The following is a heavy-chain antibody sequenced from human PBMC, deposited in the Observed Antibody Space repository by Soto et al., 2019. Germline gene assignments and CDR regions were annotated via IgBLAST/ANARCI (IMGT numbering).Heavy chain of an antibody. D-gene: IGHD4-4*01. CDR3: ARDPAIYSGKFDYGLDV. CDR2: IGTSGRTI. Sequence: GGSLRRSFAVSGFTFSNYEMNWVRQAPGKGLQWASYIGTSGRTIYYADSVRGRCTISRDNAKNSLYLQMNSMRAEDTAVYYCARDPAIYSGKFDYGLDVWGQGTTVTVSS. CDR1: GFTFSNYE. V-gene: IGHV3-48*03. J-gene: IGHJ6*02.